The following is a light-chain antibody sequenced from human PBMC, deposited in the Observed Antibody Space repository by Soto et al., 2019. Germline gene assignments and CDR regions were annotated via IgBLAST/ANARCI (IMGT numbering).Light chain of an antibody. CDR1: SSDIGTYDY. CDR2: EVT. Sequence: QSVLTQPASVSGSPGQSITISCTGTSSDIGTYDYVSWYQHHPGKAPKLMIYEVTNRPSGVSDRFSGSKSGKTASLTISGLQAEDEADYYCSSDTTTTTPVVFGGGTQLTVL. V-gene: IGLV2-14*01. CDR3: SSDTTTTTPVV. J-gene: IGLJ2*01.